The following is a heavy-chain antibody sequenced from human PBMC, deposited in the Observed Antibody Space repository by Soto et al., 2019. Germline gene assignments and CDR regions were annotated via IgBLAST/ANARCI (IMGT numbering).Heavy chain of an antibody. J-gene: IGHJ6*02. CDR2: ISYDGSNK. V-gene: IGHV3-30*18. D-gene: IGHD4-17*01. Sequence: QVQLVESGGGVVQPGRSLRLSCAASGFTFSSYGMHWVRQAPGKGLEWVAVISYDGSNKYYADSVKGRFTISRDNSKNTLYLQMNSLRAKDTAVYYCAKILQLGDYAYYYYGMDVWGQGTTVTDSS. CDR3: AKILQLGDYAYYYYGMDV. CDR1: GFTFSSYG.